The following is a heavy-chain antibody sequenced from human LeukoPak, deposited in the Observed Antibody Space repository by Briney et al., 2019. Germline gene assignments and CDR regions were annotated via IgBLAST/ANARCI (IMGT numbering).Heavy chain of an antibody. CDR2: ISSSSSYI. J-gene: IGHJ6*02. D-gene: IGHD2-2*01. Sequence: PGGSLRLSCAASGXTFSSYSVNWVRQAPGKGLEWVSSISSSSSYIYYADSVKGRFTISRDNAKNSLYLQMNSLRAEDTAVYYCARDTDCSSTSCHYYYYYYGMDVWGQGTTVTVSS. CDR3: ARDTDCSSTSCHYYYYYYGMDV. CDR1: GXTFSSYS. V-gene: IGHV3-21*01.